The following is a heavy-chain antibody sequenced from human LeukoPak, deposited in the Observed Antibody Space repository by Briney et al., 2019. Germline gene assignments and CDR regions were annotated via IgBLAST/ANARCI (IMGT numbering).Heavy chain of an antibody. D-gene: IGHD1-26*01. CDR3: ARELLRSDGFDY. Sequence: ASVKVSCKASGYTFTNYVMHWVRQAPGQRLEWMGWINAGNGNTKYSQKFQGRVTITRDTSASTAYMEVSSLRSEDTAVYYCARELLRSDGFDYWGQGTLVTVSS. J-gene: IGHJ4*02. CDR2: INAGNGNT. CDR1: GYTFTNYV. V-gene: IGHV1-3*01.